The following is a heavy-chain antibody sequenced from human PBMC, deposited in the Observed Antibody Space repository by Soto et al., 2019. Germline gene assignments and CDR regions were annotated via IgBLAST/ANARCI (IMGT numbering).Heavy chain of an antibody. D-gene: IGHD3-10*01. CDR1: GGTFSSYT. CDR2: IIPILGIA. CDR3: ARAAHGSGSGFLAAKSLYYYYYGMDV. J-gene: IGHJ6*02. V-gene: IGHV1-69*02. Sequence: QVQLVQSGAEVKKPGSSVKVSCKASGGTFSSYTISWVRQAPGQGLEWMGRIIPILGIANYAQKFQGRVTITADKSTSTAYMELSSLRSEDTAVYYCARAAHGSGSGFLAAKSLYYYYYGMDVWGQGTTVTVSS.